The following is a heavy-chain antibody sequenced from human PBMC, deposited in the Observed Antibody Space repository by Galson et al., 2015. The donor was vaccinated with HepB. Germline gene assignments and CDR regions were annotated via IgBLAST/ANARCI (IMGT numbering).Heavy chain of an antibody. CDR1: GYSFTTYW. J-gene: IGHJ4*02. D-gene: IGHD6-19*01. CDR2: IYPGDSDT. Sequence: QSGAEVKKPGESLKISCKGSGYSFTTYWIGWVRQMPGKGLEWMGIIYPGDSDTRYSPSFKGRVTISVDKSISTAYLQWSSRKASDTAMYYCARRGKPGYSSGWYNYWGQGTLVTVSS. V-gene: IGHV5-51*01. CDR3: ARRGKPGYSSGWYNY.